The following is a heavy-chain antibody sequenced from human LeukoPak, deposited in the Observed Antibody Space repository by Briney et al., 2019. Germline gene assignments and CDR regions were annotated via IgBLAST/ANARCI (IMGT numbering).Heavy chain of an antibody. CDR3: TRGRCASCYGDSGLDP. CDR1: GFTFSSYW. V-gene: IGHV3-7*03. D-gene: IGHD2-2*01. J-gene: IGHJ5*02. CDR2: INKDGGEK. Sequence: QSGGSLRLSCAASGFTFSSYWMSWVRQAPGKGLEWVSNINKDGGEKYYVDSVKGRFTISRDTVRNSVYLQMGSLRPDDTAVYYCTRGRCASCYGDSGLDPWGQGTLVTVSS.